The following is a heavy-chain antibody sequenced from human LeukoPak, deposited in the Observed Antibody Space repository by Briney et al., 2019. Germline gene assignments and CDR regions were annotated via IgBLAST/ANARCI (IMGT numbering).Heavy chain of an antibody. Sequence: GGSLRLSCTASRFTFSSYWMSWVRQAAGKGLEWVAYIKHDGSEKYYVDSVKGRFTISRDNAKNSLYLQMNSLRAEDTAVYYCARDVAAMIVVAGDAFDIWGQGTMVTVSS. V-gene: IGHV3-7*01. CDR2: IKHDGSEK. J-gene: IGHJ3*02. D-gene: IGHD3-22*01. CDR3: ARDVAAMIVVAGDAFDI. CDR1: RFTFSSYW.